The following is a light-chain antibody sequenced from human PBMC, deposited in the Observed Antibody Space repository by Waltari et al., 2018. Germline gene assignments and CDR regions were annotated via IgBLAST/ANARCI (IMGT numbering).Light chain of an antibody. CDR1: SGHSRYA. CDR2: VNSDGEH. CDR3: QTWDTDIVV. V-gene: IGLV4-69*01. Sequence: QLVVTQSPSASASLGAPLKLTCTLSSGHSRYAIPRHQHQSEKGPRFLMRVNSDGEHTKGDGIPDRFSGSSSGAERYLTIYSLQSEDEADYYCQTWDTDIVVFGGGTKVTVL. J-gene: IGLJ2*01.